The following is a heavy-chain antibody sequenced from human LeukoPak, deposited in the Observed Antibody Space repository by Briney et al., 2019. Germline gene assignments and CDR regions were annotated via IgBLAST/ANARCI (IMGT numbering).Heavy chain of an antibody. V-gene: IGHV3-53*01. J-gene: IGHJ4*02. Sequence: GGSLRLSCAASGFNVSTRYMSWVRQAPGKGLEWVSIIYSGGTIYYADSVRGRFTISRDNSKNTLYLQMNSLRAEGTAVYYCAKGADCGGDCWYFDYWGQGTLVTVSS. CDR1: GFNVSTRY. CDR2: IYSGGTI. CDR3: AKGADCGGDCWYFDY. D-gene: IGHD2-21*02.